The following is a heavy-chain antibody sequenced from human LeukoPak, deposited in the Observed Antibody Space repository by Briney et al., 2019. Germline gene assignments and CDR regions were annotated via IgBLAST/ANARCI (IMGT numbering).Heavy chain of an antibody. J-gene: IGHJ6*03. CDR3: SYSSSSVGYMDV. D-gene: IGHD6-6*01. CDR1: GFTVSSNY. V-gene: IGHV3-53*01. Sequence: PRGSLRLSCAASGFTVSSNYMSWVRQAPGKGLEWVSVIYSGGSTYYADSVKGRFTISRDNSKNTLYLQMNSLRAEDTAVYYCSYSSSSVGYMDVWGKGSTVTVSS. CDR2: IYSGGST.